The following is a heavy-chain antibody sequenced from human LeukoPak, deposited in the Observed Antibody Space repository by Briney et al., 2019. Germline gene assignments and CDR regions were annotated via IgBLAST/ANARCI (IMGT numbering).Heavy chain of an antibody. V-gene: IGHV3-48*02. CDR1: GFTFSSYS. Sequence: PGGSLRLSCAASGFTFSSYSMTWVRQAPGKGLEWVSYISSSSSTIYYADSVKGRFTISRDNAKNSLYLQMNSLRDEDTAVYYCARFGNGDYVWSWYFDLWGRGTLVTVSS. D-gene: IGHD4-17*01. CDR3: ARFGNGDYVWSWYFDL. J-gene: IGHJ2*01. CDR2: ISSSSSTI.